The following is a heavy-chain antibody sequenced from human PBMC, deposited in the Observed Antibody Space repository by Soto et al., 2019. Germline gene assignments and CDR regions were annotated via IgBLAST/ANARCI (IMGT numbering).Heavy chain of an antibody. CDR3: ARVVVDYDFWSGYAGYNWFDP. J-gene: IGHJ5*02. CDR2: IIPIFGTA. Sequence: SVKVSCKASGGTFSSYAISWVRQAPGQGLEWMGGIIPIFGTANYAQKFQSRVTITADESTSTAYMELSSLRSEDTAVYYCARVVVDYDFWSGYAGYNWFDPWGQGTLVTVSS. D-gene: IGHD3-3*01. CDR1: GGTFSSYA. V-gene: IGHV1-69*13.